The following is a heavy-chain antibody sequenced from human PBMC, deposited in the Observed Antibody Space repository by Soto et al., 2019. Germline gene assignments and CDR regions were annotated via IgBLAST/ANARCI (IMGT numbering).Heavy chain of an antibody. CDR2: IYYSGST. J-gene: IGHJ4*02. D-gene: IGHD6-6*01. V-gene: IGHV4-59*01. Sequence: SETLSLTCTVSGGSISSYYWSWIRQPPGKGLEWIGYIYYSGSTNYNPSLKSRVTISVDTSKNQFSLKLSSVTAADTAVYYCAIAKKTARFSFDYWGQGTLVTVSS. CDR3: AIAKKTARFSFDY. CDR1: GGSISSYY.